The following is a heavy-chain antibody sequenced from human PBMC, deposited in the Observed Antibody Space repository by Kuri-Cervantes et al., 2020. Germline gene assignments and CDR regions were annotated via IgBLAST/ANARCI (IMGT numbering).Heavy chain of an antibody. J-gene: IGHJ3*02. CDR2: IYYSGST. CDR1: GGSISSYY. Sequence: LRLSCTVSGGSISSYYWSWIRQPPRKGLEWIGYIYYSGSTNYNPSLKSRVTISVDTSKNQFSLKLSSVTAADTAVYYCARTNDAFDIWGQGTMVTVSS. CDR3: ARTNDAFDI. V-gene: IGHV4-59*01.